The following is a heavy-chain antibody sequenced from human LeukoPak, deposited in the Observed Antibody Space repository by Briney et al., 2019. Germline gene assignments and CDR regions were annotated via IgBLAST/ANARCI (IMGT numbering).Heavy chain of an antibody. Sequence: ASVKVSCKASGYTFTGYYMHWVRQAPGQGLEWMGWINPNSGGTNYAQKFQGRVTMTRDTSTSTVYMELSSLRSEDTAVYYCARDPITLFGVVIKHEFGDAFDIWGQGTMVTVSS. CDR3: ARDPITLFGVVIKHEFGDAFDI. CDR2: INPNSGGT. V-gene: IGHV1-2*02. CDR1: GYTFTGYY. D-gene: IGHD3-3*01. J-gene: IGHJ3*02.